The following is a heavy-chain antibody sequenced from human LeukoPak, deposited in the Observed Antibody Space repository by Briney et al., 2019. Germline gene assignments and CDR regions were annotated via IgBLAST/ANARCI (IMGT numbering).Heavy chain of an antibody. D-gene: IGHD5-12*01. CDR2: INQDGSAR. J-gene: IGHJ4*02. Sequence: PGGSLRLSCVGSGFRFSGYWMSWVRQAPGKGLEWVANINQDGSARYYVDSVKGRFTTSRDNAKNSMYLQMNSLRPEDTAVYYCARWDIRGTAHQLDYWGQGTLVTVSS. CDR1: GFRFSGYW. CDR3: ARWDIRGTAHQLDY. V-gene: IGHV3-7*01.